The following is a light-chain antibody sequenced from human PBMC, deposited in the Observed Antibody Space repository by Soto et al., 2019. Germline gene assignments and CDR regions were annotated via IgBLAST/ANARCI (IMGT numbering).Light chain of an antibody. CDR1: QNIGSW. CDR3: QQYNTYWT. Sequence: DIQMTQFPSTLSASVGDRVTITCRASQNIGSWLAWYQQKPGKAPKVLIYDVSNLETGVPSRFSGSGSGTEFTLTISSLQADDVATYYCQQYNTYWTFGQGTKVDIK. CDR2: DVS. J-gene: IGKJ1*01. V-gene: IGKV1-5*01.